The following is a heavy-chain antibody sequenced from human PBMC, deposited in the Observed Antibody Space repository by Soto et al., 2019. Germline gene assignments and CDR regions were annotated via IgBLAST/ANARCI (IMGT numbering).Heavy chain of an antibody. Sequence: GGSLRLSCAASGFTFSDYYMSWIRQAPGKGLEWVSYISSSGSTIYYADSVKGRFTISRDNAKNSLYLQMNSLRAEDTAVYYCARERQGATAYDAFDIWGQGTMVTVSS. J-gene: IGHJ3*02. CDR1: GFTFSDYY. V-gene: IGHV3-11*01. CDR3: ARERQGATAYDAFDI. CDR2: ISSSGSTI. D-gene: IGHD1-26*01.